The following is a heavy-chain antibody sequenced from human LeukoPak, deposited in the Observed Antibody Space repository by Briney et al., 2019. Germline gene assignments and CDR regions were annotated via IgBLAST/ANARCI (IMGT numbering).Heavy chain of an antibody. CDR1: GGSINTYY. CDR2: IYYSGTT. J-gene: IGHJ4*02. CDR3: ARVAIGSHPSYSDY. D-gene: IGHD1-26*01. V-gene: IGHV4-59*01. Sequence: PSETLSLTCTVSGGSINTYYWSWIRQPPGKGLEWLGYIYYSGTTNYNPSLKSRVTISLDTSKNHFSLKLSSVTAADTAVYYCARVAIGSHPSYSDYWGQGTLVIVSS.